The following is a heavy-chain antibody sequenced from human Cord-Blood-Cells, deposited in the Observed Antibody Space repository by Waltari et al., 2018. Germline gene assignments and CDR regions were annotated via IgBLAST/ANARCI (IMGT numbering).Heavy chain of an antibody. D-gene: IGHD1-26*01. V-gene: IGHV3-48*03. CDR2: ISSSGSTI. J-gene: IGHJ4*02. CDR1: GFTFSSYE. Sequence: EVQLVESGGGLVQPGGSLRLSCAASGFTFSSYEMNWVRQAPGKGLEWVSYISSSGSTIYYADSVKGRFTISRDNAKNSLYLQMNSLRAEDTAVYYCVRDSGRGSDFDYWGQGTLVTVSS. CDR3: VRDSGRGSDFDY.